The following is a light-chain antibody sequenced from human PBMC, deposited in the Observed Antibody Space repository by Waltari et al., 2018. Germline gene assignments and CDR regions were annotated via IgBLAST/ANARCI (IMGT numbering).Light chain of an antibody. CDR3: YSTDSSGNHRGV. V-gene: IGLV3-10*01. CDR2: EDS. Sequence: SYELTQPPSVSVSPGQTARITCSGAALPKKSAYWYQQKSGQAPVLVIYEDSKRPSGIPERFSGSSSGTMATLTISGAQVEDEADYYCYSTDSSGNHRGVFGTGTKVTVL. J-gene: IGLJ1*01. CDR1: ALPKKS.